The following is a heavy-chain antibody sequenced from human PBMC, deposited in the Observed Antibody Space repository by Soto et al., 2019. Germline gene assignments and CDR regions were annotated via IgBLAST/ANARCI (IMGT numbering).Heavy chain of an antibody. V-gene: IGHV3-11*06. J-gene: IGHJ3*02. D-gene: IGHD3-22*01. CDR3: ARDWYYYDSSGHDAFDI. CDR1: GFTFSDYY. CDR2: ISSSSSYI. Sequence: GGSLRLSCAASGFTFSDYYMSWIRQAPGKGLEWVSSISSSSSYIYYADSVKGRFTISRDNAKNSLYLQMNSLRAEDTAVYYCARDWYYYDSSGHDAFDIWGQGTMVTVSS.